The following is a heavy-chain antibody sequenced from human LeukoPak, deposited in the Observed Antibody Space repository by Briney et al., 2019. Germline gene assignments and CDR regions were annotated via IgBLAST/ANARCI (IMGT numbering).Heavy chain of an antibody. D-gene: IGHD3-10*01. Sequence: ASVKVSCKASGYTFTSYAMNWVRQAPGQGLEWMGWINTNTGNATYAQGFTGRFVFSLDTSVSTAYLQISSLKAEDTAVYYCARSMIWYGSGSSRNIPYWYFDLWGRGTLVTVSS. V-gene: IGHV7-4-1*02. CDR2: INTNTGNA. CDR1: GYTFTSYA. CDR3: ARSMIWYGSGSSRNIPYWYFDL. J-gene: IGHJ2*01.